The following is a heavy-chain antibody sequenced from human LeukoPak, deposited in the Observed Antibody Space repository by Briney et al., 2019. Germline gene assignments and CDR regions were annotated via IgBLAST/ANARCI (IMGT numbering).Heavy chain of an antibody. V-gene: IGHV4-38-2*02. J-gene: IGHJ4*02. D-gene: IGHD5-12*01. CDR3: ARASGYVFDY. Sequence: SETLSLTCTVSGYSISSGYYWGWIRQPPGKGLEWIGNIFYSGSTYYNPSLKSRVTISVDASKNQFSLKLSSVTAADTAVYYCARASGYVFDYWGQGTLVTVSS. CDR2: IFYSGST. CDR1: GYSISSGYY.